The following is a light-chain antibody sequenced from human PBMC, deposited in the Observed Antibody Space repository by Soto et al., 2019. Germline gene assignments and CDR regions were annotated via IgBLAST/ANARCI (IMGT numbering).Light chain of an antibody. CDR2: GAS. V-gene: IGKV3-20*01. Sequence: EIVLTQSPGTLSLSPGERATLSCRASQSISSSNLAWYQQKPGQAPRLLLYGASNRAAGIPERFSGSGSGTDFNLTISRMEPEDFVVYYCQQYGRSPDWDRWTFGQGTKVEVK. J-gene: IGKJ1*01. CDR1: QSISSSN. CDR3: QQYGRSPDWDRWT.